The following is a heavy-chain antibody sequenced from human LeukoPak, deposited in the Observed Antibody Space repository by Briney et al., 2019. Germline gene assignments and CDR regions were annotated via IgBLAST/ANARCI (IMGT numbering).Heavy chain of an antibody. CDR2: IYPGDSDT. CDR3: ARRTRSGLRYFDWSHTSFDY. J-gene: IGHJ4*02. D-gene: IGHD3-9*01. V-gene: IGHV5-51*01. Sequence: KAGESLKISCKGSGYSFTSYWIGRVRQMPGKGLEWMGIIYPGDSDTRYSPSFQGQVTISADKSISTAYLQWSSLKASDTAMYYCARRTRSGLRYFDWSHTSFDYWGQGTLVTVSS. CDR1: GYSFTSYW.